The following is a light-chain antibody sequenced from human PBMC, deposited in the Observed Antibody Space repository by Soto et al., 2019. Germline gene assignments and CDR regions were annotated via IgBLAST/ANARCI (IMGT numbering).Light chain of an antibody. V-gene: IGKV1-5*03. CDR3: QQYTNTNNPWM. Sequence: DIQMTQSPSTLSASVGDRVTITCRASESIDSWLAWHQQKPGRAPKLLISKASSLESGVPSRFSGSGFGTEFTLTISSLQPDDSATYYCQQYTNTNNPWMFGQGTKVDIK. CDR2: KAS. CDR1: ESIDSW. J-gene: IGKJ1*01.